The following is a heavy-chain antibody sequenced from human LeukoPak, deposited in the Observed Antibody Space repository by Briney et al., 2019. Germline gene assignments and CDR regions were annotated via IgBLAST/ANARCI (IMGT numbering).Heavy chain of an antibody. J-gene: IGHJ4*02. CDR2: MNPNSGNT. CDR3: ARVRKYSSSWYY. V-gene: IGHV1-8*01. Sequence: GASVKVSCKASGYTFTSYDINWVRQATGQGLEWMGWMNPNSGNTGCAQKFQGRVTMTRNTSISTAYMELSSLRSEDTAVYYCARVRKYSSSWYYWGQGTLVTVSS. CDR1: GYTFTSYD. D-gene: IGHD6-13*01.